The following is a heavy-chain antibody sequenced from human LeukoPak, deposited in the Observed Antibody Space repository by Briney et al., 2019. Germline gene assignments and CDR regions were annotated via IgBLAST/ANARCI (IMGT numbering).Heavy chain of an antibody. D-gene: IGHD3-3*01. J-gene: IGHJ4*02. CDR3: ARDHRYTIFGVVIAFYFDY. Sequence: ASVKVSCKASGYTFTSYGISWVRQAPGQGLGWMGWISAYNGNTNYAQKLQGRVTMTTDTSTGTAYMELRSLRSDDTAVYYCARDHRYTIFGVVIAFYFDYWGQGTLVTVSS. CDR1: GYTFTSYG. CDR2: ISAYNGNT. V-gene: IGHV1-18*01.